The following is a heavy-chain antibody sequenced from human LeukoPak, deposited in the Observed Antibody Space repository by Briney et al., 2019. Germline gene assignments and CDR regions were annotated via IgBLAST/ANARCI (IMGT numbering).Heavy chain of an antibody. V-gene: IGHV3-48*02. CDR3: ARLEYYYVSGNYYKLFDY. J-gene: IGHJ4*02. D-gene: IGHD3-10*01. CDR1: GFTFSSYN. CDR2: ISSSGSTT. Sequence: PGGSLRLSCAASGFTFSSYNMNWVRQAPGKGLEWVSDISSSGSTTYFADSVKGRFTISRDNAKNSLYLQMNSLRDEDTAVYYCARLEYYYVSGNYYKLFDYWGQGTLVTVCS.